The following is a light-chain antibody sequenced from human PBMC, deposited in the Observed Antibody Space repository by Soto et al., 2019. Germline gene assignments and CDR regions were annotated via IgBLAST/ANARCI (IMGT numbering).Light chain of an antibody. V-gene: IGKV4-1*01. J-gene: IGKJ2*01. CDR3: QHYYSFPYT. CDR2: WAS. Sequence: DIVMTQSPDSLAASLGERATITCRSSQSVFYSPNSKDYLAWYQLKPGQPPKVLITWASTRESGVPDRFSGSGSGTYFTLTISSLQAEDVAVYFCQHYYSFPYTFGQGTKLEIK. CDR1: QSVFYSPNSKDY.